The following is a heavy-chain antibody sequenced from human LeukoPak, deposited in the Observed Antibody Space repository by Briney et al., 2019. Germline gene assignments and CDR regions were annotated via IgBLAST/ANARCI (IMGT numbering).Heavy chain of an antibody. J-gene: IGHJ4*02. CDR2: INPNSGGT. D-gene: IGHD6-19*01. Sequence: GASVKVSCKASGYTFTGYYMHWVRQAPGQGLEWMGRINPNSGGTNYAQKFQGRVTMTRDTSIRTANMDLNRLTSNDTAVYYCARGRGSGWSPPDYWGQGTLVIVSS. CDR1: GYTFTGYY. CDR3: ARGRGSGWSPPDY. V-gene: IGHV1-2*06.